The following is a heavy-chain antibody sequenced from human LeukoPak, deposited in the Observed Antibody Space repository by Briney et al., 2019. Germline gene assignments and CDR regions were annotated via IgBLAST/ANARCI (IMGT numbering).Heavy chain of an antibody. V-gene: IGHV4-59*01. J-gene: IGHJ2*01. Sequence: PSQTLSLTCAVSGGSISSYYWRWIRQPPGKGLEWIGYIYYSGSTNYNPSLKSRVTISVDTSKNQFSLKLSSVTAADTAVYYCARLHTYYYDSSGYYYRYFDLWGRGTLVTVSS. CDR2: IYYSGST. CDR3: ARLHTYYYDSSGYYYRYFDL. CDR1: GGSISSYY. D-gene: IGHD3-22*01.